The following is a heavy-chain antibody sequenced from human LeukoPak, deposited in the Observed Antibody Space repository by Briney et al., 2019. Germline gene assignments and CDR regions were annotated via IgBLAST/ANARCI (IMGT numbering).Heavy chain of an antibody. CDR3: ARGRYDHYDFWSGTYYYYYYMDV. CDR1: GFTFSDYS. V-gene: IGHV3-30*03. CDR2: ISYDGSNK. Sequence: GRSLRLSCAASGFTFSDYSMHWVRQAPGKGLEWVAVISYDGSNKYYADSVKGRFTISRDNSRNTLYLQMNSLRSGDTAVYYCARGRYDHYDFWSGTYYYYYYMDVWGKGTTVTVSS. D-gene: IGHD3-3*01. J-gene: IGHJ6*03.